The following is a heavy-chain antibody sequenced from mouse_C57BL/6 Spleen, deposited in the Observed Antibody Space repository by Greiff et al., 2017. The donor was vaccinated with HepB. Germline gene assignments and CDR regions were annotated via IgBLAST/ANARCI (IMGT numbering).Heavy chain of an antibody. J-gene: IGHJ4*01. V-gene: IGHV1-18*01. CDR1: GYTFTDYN. D-gene: IGHD2-3*01. CDR2: INPNNGGT. Sequence: EVMLVESGPELVKPGASVKIPCKASGYTFTDYNMDWVKQSHGKSLEWIGDINPNNGGTIYNQKFKGKATLTVDKSSSTAYMELRSLTSEDTAVYYCARTDDGYHYYAMDYWGQGTSVTVSS. CDR3: ARTDDGYHYYAMDY.